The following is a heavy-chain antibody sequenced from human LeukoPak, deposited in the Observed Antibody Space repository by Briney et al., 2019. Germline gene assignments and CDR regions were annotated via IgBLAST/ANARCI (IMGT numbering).Heavy chain of an antibody. CDR1: GFTFSSYT. CDR2: ITTSDGNT. D-gene: IGHD7-27*01. J-gene: IGHJ4*02. Sequence: GGSLRLSCAASGFTFSSYTMSWVRQAPGKGLEWVSTITTSDGNTYYADSVKGRYTVSRDNSKNTLFLQMNSLRAEDTAVYYCAKDGGLWVSAHWGDSWGRGTLVTVSS. CDR3: AKDGGLWVSAHWGDS. V-gene: IGHV3-23*01.